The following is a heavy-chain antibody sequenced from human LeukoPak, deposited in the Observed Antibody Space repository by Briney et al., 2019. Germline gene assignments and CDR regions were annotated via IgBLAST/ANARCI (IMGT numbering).Heavy chain of an antibody. J-gene: IGHJ4*02. D-gene: IGHD3-10*01. CDR2: ISSSSSTI. CDR1: GFTFSSYS. Sequence: GGSLRLSCAASGFTFSSYSMNWVRQAPGKGLEWVSYISSSSSTIYYADSVKGRFTISRDNAKNSLYLQMNSLRAEDTALYYCAKDIGYMVRGVIHYWGQGTLVTVSS. V-gene: IGHV3-48*04. CDR3: AKDIGYMVRGVIHY.